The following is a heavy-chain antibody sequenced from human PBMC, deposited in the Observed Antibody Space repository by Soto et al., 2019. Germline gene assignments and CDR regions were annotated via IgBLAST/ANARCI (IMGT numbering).Heavy chain of an antibody. CDR1: GYTFTGYS. Sequence: QVPLVQSGAEVKKPGASVKVSCKASGYTFTGYSVGWVRQAPGQGLEWMGWISAYSGDTYYAQRFQDRLTMTTDASTSTAYMWLTSLRPDDTAVYYCARPSGSYGDYAWSLKYWGQGTLVTVSS. CDR2: ISAYSGDT. CDR3: ARPSGSYGDYAWSLKY. V-gene: IGHV1-18*01. J-gene: IGHJ4*02. D-gene: IGHD4-17*01.